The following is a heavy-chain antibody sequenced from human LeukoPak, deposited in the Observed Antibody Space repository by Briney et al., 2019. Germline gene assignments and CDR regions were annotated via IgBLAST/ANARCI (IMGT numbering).Heavy chain of an antibody. Sequence: PGGSLRLSCAASGFTFSSYEMNWVRQAPGKGLEWVAYISESGSNIYHAGSVKGRFTISRDNAKNSLYLQVNSLRAEDTAVYYCARDRYHYYGLDVWGQGTTVTVSS. CDR2: ISESGSNI. V-gene: IGHV3-48*03. D-gene: IGHD1-14*01. CDR3: ARDRYHYYGLDV. J-gene: IGHJ6*02. CDR1: GFTFSSYE.